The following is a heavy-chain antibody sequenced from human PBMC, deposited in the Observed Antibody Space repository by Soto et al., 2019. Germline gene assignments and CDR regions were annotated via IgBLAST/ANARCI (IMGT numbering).Heavy chain of an antibody. V-gene: IGHV4-59*01. Sequence: SETLSLTCTVSGGSISSYYWSWIRQPPGKGLEWIGYIYYSGSTNYNPSLKSRVTISVDKSKNQFSLKLSSVTAADTAVYYCARAIAVAGTPRYAYYYYMDVWGKGTTVTVSS. CDR2: IYYSGST. CDR1: GGSISSYY. D-gene: IGHD6-19*01. CDR3: ARAIAVAGTPRYAYYYYMDV. J-gene: IGHJ6*03.